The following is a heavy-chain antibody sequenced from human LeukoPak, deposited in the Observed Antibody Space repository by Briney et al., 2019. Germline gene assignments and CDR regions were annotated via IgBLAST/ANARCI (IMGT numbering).Heavy chain of an antibody. CDR1: GFTFSSYS. J-gene: IGHJ6*04. CDR2: ISSSSSYI. V-gene: IGHV3-21*01. D-gene: IGHD5-12*01. CDR3: ARTKGYSGYDITVDV. Sequence: GGSLRLSCAASGFTFSSYSMNWVRQAPGKGLEWVSSISSSSSYIYYADSVKGRFTISRDNAKNSLYLQMNSLRAEDTAVYYCARTKGYSGYDITVDVWGKGTTVTVSS.